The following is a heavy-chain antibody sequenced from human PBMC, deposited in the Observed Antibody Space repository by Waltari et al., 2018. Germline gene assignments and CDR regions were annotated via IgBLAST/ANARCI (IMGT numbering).Heavy chain of an antibody. CDR2: IYHSGIT. CDR3: ARDTPAPRITGATSVDY. J-gene: IGHJ4*02. D-gene: IGHD1-20*01. CDR1: GYSISSGYY. V-gene: IGHV4-38-2*02. Sequence: QVQLQESGPGLVKPSETLSLTCSVSGYSISSGYYWGWIRQPPGKGLEWIGSIYHSGITFYNPSLKSRVTISVDPSKNQFSLKLSSVTAADTAVYYCARDTPAPRITGATSVDYWGQGTLVTVSS.